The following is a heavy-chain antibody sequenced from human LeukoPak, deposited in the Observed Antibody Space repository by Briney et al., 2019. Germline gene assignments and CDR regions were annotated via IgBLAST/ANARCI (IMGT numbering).Heavy chain of an antibody. J-gene: IGHJ5*01. D-gene: IGHD1-26*01. CDR1: GFTFSSYS. Sequence: GGSQRLSCAASGFTFSSYSMNWVRQAPGKGLEWVSSISSSGSYIYYADSVKGRFTISRDNAKNSLYLQMNSLSAEDTAVYYCARENSGSLDSWAQGTLVSVSS. CDR2: ISSSGSYI. V-gene: IGHV3-21*01. CDR3: ARENSGSLDS.